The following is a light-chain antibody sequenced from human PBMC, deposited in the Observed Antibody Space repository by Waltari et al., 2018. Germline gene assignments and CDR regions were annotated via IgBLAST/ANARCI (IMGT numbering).Light chain of an antibody. CDR1: SSSIGNNK. Sequence: QSVLTQPPSVSGTPGQRVTISCSGSSSSIGNNKVNWYQQLPGTVPRLLIYNNMVRPTGVPDRFSGSKSGTSASLVITGLQSEDEADYYCAAWHDSLNGVAFGGGTKVTVL. J-gene: IGLJ2*01. CDR2: NNM. V-gene: IGLV1-44*01. CDR3: AAWHDSLNGVA.